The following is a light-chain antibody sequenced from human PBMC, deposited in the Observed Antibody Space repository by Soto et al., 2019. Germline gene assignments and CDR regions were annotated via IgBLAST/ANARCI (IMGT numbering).Light chain of an antibody. J-gene: IGKJ3*01. CDR1: QSVRNY. CDR2: DAS. CDR3: QQRTNWPPLFT. V-gene: IGKV3-11*01. Sequence: EVVLTQSPATLSLSPGERATLSCRASQSVRNYLAWYQQKPGQAPRLLIYDASKRATGIPARLSGSGSGTDFTLTISSLEPEDFAFYYCQQRTNWPPLFTFGPGTKVDIK.